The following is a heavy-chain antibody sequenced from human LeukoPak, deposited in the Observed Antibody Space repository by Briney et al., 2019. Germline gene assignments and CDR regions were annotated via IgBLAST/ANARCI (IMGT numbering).Heavy chain of an antibody. D-gene: IGHD6-13*01. CDR1: GGTFSSYA. V-gene: IGHV1-69*05. J-gene: IGHJ5*02. CDR2: IIPIFGTA. CDR3: ARVESSWDWFDP. Sequence: ASVKVSCKASGGTFSSYAISWVRQAPGQGLERMGGIIPIFGTANYAQKFQGRVTITTDESTSTAYMELSSLRSEDTAVYYCARVESSWDWFDPWGQGTLVTVSS.